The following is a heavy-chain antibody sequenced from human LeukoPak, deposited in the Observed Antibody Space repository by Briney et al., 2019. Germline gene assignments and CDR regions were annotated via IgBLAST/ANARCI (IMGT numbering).Heavy chain of an antibody. V-gene: IGHV1-2*06. CDR3: TRESGSYHGNDY. CDR2: INPSIGDT. CDR1: GYTFIGFY. J-gene: IGHJ4*02. D-gene: IGHD1-26*01. Sequence: GSVKVSCKASGYTFIGFYMHWLRQAPGQGLEWMRRINPSIGDTNYAQKFQGRVTITGDTSISTAYMELSSLRSDDTAVYYCTRESGSYHGNDYWGQGTLVTVSS.